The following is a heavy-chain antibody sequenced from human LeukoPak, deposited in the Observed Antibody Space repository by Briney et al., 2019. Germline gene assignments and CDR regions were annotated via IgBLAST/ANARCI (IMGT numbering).Heavy chain of an antibody. CDR2: IYYSGST. CDR1: GGSISSYY. Sequence: PSETLSLTCTVSGGSISSYYWSWIRQPPGKGLEWIGYIYYSGSTNYNPSLKSRVTISVDTSKNQFSLKLSSVTAADTAVYYCARGTAMAVTTFDYWGQGTLVTVSS. J-gene: IGHJ4*02. CDR3: ARGTAMAVTTFDY. D-gene: IGHD5-18*01. V-gene: IGHV4-59*12.